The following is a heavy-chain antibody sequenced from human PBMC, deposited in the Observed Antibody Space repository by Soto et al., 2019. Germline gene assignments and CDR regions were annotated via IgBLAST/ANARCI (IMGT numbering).Heavy chain of an antibody. CDR3: ARICYYYDSSGYYVNGAFDI. CDR2: INHRGST. D-gene: IGHD3-22*01. CDR1: GGSFSGYY. Sequence: SETLSLTCAVYGGSFSGYYWSWIRQPPGKGLEWIGEINHRGSTNYNPSLKSRVTISVDTSKNQFSLKLSSVTAADTAVYYCARICYYYDSSGYYVNGAFDIWGQGTMVTVSS. V-gene: IGHV4-34*01. J-gene: IGHJ3*02.